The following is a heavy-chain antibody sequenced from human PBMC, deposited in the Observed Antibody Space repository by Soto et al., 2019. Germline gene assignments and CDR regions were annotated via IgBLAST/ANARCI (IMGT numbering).Heavy chain of an antibody. Sequence: GASVKVSCKAAAYTFTSYDINWVRQATGQDLEWMGWMNPNNGNTAYAQKFQGRVTMTRDTSKSTAFMELSSLTSEDTAVYYCARGPRNWGVDYWGQGTLVTVSS. CDR3: ARGPRNWGVDY. D-gene: IGHD7-27*01. CDR1: AYTFTSYD. V-gene: IGHV1-8*01. CDR2: MNPNNGNT. J-gene: IGHJ4*02.